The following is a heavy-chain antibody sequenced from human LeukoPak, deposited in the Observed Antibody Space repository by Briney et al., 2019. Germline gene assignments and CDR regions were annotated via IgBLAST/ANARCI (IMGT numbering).Heavy chain of an antibody. CDR3: ARGGRITIFGVVIADAFDI. Sequence: GGSLRLSCAASGFTFSSYWMSWVRQAPGKGLEWVANIKQHSREKYYVDSVKGRFTISRDDAKNSLYLQMGSLRAEDTAVYYCARGGRITIFGVVIADAFDIWGQGTMVTVSS. D-gene: IGHD3-3*01. CDR1: GFTFSSYW. CDR2: IKQHSREK. J-gene: IGHJ3*02. V-gene: IGHV3-7*01.